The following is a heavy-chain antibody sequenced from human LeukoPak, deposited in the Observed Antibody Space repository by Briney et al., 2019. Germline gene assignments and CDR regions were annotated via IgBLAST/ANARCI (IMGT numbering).Heavy chain of an antibody. CDR2: VSYTGNT. Sequence: PSETLSLTCIVSGGSMNTYYWSWIRKPPGKGLEWIGYVSYTGNTNYNPSLKSRVTMSVDTSKNHFSLKLSSVTAADTAVYYCARLNNYYFDYWGQGNLVTVSS. V-gene: IGHV4-59*08. CDR3: ARLNNYYFDY. J-gene: IGHJ4*02. D-gene: IGHD1/OR15-1a*01. CDR1: GGSMNTYY.